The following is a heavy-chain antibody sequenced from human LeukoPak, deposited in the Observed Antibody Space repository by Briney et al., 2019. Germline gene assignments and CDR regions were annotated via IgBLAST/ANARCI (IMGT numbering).Heavy chain of an antibody. CDR3: ATLQRGYRSGWYYFDY. CDR1: GFPFRSYW. D-gene: IGHD6-19*01. Sequence: GGSLRLPCAASGFPFRSYWLHWVRQAPEKGPVWVSRISSGGSSTSYADSVKGRFTISRDNAKNTLYLQMNSLRDEDTAVYYCATLQRGYRSGWYYFDYWGQGTLVTVSS. J-gene: IGHJ4*02. CDR2: ISSGGSST. V-gene: IGHV3-74*01.